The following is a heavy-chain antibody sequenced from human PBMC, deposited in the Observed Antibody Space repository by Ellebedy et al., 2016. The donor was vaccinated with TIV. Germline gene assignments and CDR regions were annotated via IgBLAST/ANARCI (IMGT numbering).Heavy chain of an antibody. V-gene: IGHV1-69*13. CDR2: IIPIFRTA. Sequence: ASVKVSXXASGDTFSTYAINWVRQAPGQGLEWMGGIIPIFRTANYAQKFQGRVTIIADESTSTAYMELSSLRSEDTAVYYCARDREGCFDIWGRGTVVTVSS. CDR1: GDTFSTYA. CDR3: ARDREGCFDI. J-gene: IGHJ3*02.